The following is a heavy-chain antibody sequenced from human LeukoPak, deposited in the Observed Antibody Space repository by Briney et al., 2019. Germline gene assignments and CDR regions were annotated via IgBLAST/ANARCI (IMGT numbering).Heavy chain of an antibody. CDR3: ASYSSWYTY. D-gene: IGHD6-13*01. CDR2: IYYSGST. V-gene: IGHV4-59*11. CDR1: GGSFSGHY. J-gene: IGHJ4*02. Sequence: PSETLSLTCAVYGGSFSGHYWSWIRQPPGKGLEWIGYIYYSGSTNYNPSLKSRVTISVDTSKNQFSLKLSSVTAADTAVYYCASYSSWYTYWGQGTLVTVSS.